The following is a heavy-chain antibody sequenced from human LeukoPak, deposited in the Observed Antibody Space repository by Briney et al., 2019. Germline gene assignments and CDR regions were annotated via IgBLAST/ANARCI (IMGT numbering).Heavy chain of an antibody. CDR2: IYSGGDT. V-gene: IGHV3-66*01. CDR1: GFTVSSNY. Sequence: PGGSLRLSCAASGFTVSSNYMSWVRQAPGKGLEWVSVIYSGGDTYYADSVKGRFTISRDSSKNTLYLQMNSLRAEDTAVYYCARDNAGSNWFDPWGQGTLVTVSS. CDR3: ARDNAGSNWFDP. J-gene: IGHJ5*02.